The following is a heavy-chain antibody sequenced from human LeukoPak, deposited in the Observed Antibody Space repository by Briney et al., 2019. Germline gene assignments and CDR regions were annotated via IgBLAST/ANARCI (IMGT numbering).Heavy chain of an antibody. CDR2: IYYSGST. J-gene: IGHJ4*02. Sequence: SETLSLTCTVSGGSIRSGGYYWNWIRQPPGKGLGWIGYIYYSGSTYYNPSLKSRVTISVVTSKNQFSLKLSSVTAADTAVYYCARVVGIAARPDYFDYWGQGTLVTVSS. D-gene: IGHD6-6*01. CDR3: ARVVGIAARPDYFDY. CDR1: GGSIRSGGYY. V-gene: IGHV4-30-4*08.